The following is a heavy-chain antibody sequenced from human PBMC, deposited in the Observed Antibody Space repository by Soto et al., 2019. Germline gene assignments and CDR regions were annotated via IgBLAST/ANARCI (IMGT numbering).Heavy chain of an antibody. D-gene: IGHD3-16*02. CDR3: LKGNRGDGNFEY. V-gene: IGHV3-74*01. Sequence: PGGSLRLSCAASGFTLSSYWMHWVRQAPGKGLVWVSRIKGDGSETNYADSVKGRFTISRDNAKNTLYLQLNSLRAEETAVYYCLKGNRGDGNFEYWGQGTRVTV. CDR2: IKGDGSET. J-gene: IGHJ4*02. CDR1: GFTLSSYW.